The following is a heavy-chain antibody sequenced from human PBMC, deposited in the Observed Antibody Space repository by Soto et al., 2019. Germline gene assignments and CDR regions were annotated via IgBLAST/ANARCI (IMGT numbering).Heavy chain of an antibody. CDR3: EKDLHCRDGICHNSFDP. CDR1: GFTFSSYA. J-gene: IGHJ5*02. D-gene: IGHD2-15*01. Sequence: GGSLRLSCGASGFTFSSYAMSWVRQSPGKGLEWVSTISVNGLTTYYANSVRGPLTISSDNSKNALYLQMNSLSAEDTAVSYCEKDLHCRDGICHNSFDPWGQGTLVTVSS. V-gene: IGHV3-23*01. CDR2: ISVNGLTT.